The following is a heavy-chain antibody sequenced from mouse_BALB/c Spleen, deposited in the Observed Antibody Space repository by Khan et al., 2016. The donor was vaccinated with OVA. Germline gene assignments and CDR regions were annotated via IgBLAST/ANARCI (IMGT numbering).Heavy chain of an antibody. CDR3: VKQYYGTLSSLDY. V-gene: IGHV2-3*01. J-gene: IGHJ4*01. CDR2: IWGDGST. CDR1: GFSLTSYG. Sequence: QVQLKQSGPGLVAPSQSLSITCTVSGFSLTSYGVNWVRQPPGKGLERLGVIWGDGSTNYHSALISRLSISKDNSKSQVFLKMNSLQTDDPASYYCVKQYYGTLSSLDYWGPGTAVTVSS. D-gene: IGHD2-1*01.